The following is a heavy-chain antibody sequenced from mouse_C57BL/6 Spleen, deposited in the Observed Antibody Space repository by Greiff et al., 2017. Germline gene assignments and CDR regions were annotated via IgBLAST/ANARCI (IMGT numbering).Heavy chain of an antibody. J-gene: IGHJ2*01. D-gene: IGHD2-1*01. CDR3: TAPGDGNFYFDY. CDR1: GYTFTDYE. Sequence: QVQLQQSGAELVRPGASVTLSCKASGYTFTDYEMHWVKQTPVHGLEWIGAIDPETGGTAYNQKFKGKAILTADKSSSTAYMVLRSLTSEDSAVYYCTAPGDGNFYFDYWGQGTTLTVSS. CDR2: IDPETGGT. V-gene: IGHV1-15*01.